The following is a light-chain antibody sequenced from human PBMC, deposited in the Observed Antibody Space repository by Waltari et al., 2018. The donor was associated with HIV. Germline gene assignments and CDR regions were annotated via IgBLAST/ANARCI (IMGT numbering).Light chain of an antibody. CDR2: GNS. CDR3: QSYDSSLSGGV. CDR1: RSNIGAGYA. J-gene: IGLJ3*02. V-gene: IGLV1-40*01. Sequence: QSALTQPPSVSGAPGPRVTISCTGSRSNIGAGYAVHWYQQVPAPAPKLLIYGNSNRPSGVPDRFSGSKSGTSASLAVTGLQAEDEADYYCQSYDSSLSGGVFGGGTKLTVL.